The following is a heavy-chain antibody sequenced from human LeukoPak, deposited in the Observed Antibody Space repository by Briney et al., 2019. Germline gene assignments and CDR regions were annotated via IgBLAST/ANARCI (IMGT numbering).Heavy chain of an antibody. CDR1: GFTFSSYG. J-gene: IGHJ4*02. V-gene: IGHV3-30*03. CDR2: ISYVGSNK. D-gene: IGHD4-17*01. CDR3: AMSPDYGDQYYFDY. Sequence: GGSLRLSCAASGFTFSSYGMHWVRQAPGKGLEWVAVISYVGSNKYYADSVKGRFTVSRDNSKNTLYLQMNSLRVEDTAVYYCAMSPDYGDQYYFDYWGQGTLVTVSS.